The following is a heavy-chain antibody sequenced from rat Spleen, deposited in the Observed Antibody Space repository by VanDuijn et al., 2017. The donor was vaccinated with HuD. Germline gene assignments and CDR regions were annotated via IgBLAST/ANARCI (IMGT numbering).Heavy chain of an antibody. CDR1: GLTFNNYW. CDR2: ISNTGGST. CDR3: TREGNSGYDY. D-gene: IGHD4-3*01. J-gene: IGHJ2*01. Sequence: EVQLVESGGGLVQPGRSLKLSCVASGLTFNNYWMTWIRQAPGKGLEWVASISNTGGSTYYPDSVKGRFTISRDNAQNTLYLQMNSLRSEDTATYYCTREGNSGYDYWGQGVMVTVSS. V-gene: IGHV5-31*01.